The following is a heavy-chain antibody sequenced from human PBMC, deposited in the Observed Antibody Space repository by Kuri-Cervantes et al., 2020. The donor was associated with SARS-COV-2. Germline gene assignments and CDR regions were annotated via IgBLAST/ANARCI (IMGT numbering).Heavy chain of an antibody. V-gene: IGHV1-69*05. CDR2: IIPIFGTA. Sequence: GGSLRLSCKASGYTFTSYAISWVRQAPGQGLEWMGGIIPIFGTANYAQKFQGRVTITTDESTSTAYMELSSLRSEDTAVYYCARGYSSSSASNFDYWGQGTLVTVSS. CDR3: ARGYSSSSASNFDY. CDR1: GYTFTSYA. D-gene: IGHD6-6*01. J-gene: IGHJ4*02.